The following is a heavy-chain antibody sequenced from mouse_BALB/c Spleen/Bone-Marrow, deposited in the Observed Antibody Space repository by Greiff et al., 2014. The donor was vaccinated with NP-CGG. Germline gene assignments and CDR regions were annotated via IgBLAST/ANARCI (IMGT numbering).Heavy chain of an antibody. Sequence: DVHLVESGGGLVQPGGSRKLSCAASGFTFNNFGMHWVRQAPEKGLEWVAYISSGSNTIYYADTVKGRFTISRDNPKNTLFLQMTSLRSEDTAKYYCARGGSLPGGFAYWGQGTLVTVSA. CDR3: ARGGSLPGGFAY. CDR2: ISSGSNTI. V-gene: IGHV5-17*02. J-gene: IGHJ3*01. CDR1: GFTFNNFG. D-gene: IGHD6-2*01.